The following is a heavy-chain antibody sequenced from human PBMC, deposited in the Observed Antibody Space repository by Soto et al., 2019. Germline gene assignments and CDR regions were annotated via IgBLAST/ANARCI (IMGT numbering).Heavy chain of an antibody. CDR3: ARKKTTIFGVVNNFDY. Sequence: LSLTCTVSGGSIIRSSYYWGWIRQPPGKGLEWIGSIYYSGSTYYNPSLKSRVTISVDTSKNQFSLKLSSVTAADTAVYYCARKKTTIFGVVNNFDYWGQGTLVTVS. D-gene: IGHD3-3*01. CDR2: IYYSGST. CDR1: GGSIIRSSYY. V-gene: IGHV4-39*01. J-gene: IGHJ4*02.